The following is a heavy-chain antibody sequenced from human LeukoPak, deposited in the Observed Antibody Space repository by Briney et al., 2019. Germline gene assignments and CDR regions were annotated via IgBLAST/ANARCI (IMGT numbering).Heavy chain of an antibody. CDR3: AKGSYYYDSSGYLDY. V-gene: IGHV3-23*01. CDR1: GFTFSSYA. Sequence: PGGSLRLSCAASGFTFSSYAMSGVRQAPGKGLEWVSAISGSGGSTYYADSVKGRFTISRDNSKNTLYLQMNSLRAEDTAVYYCAKGSYYYDSSGYLDYWGQGTLVTVSS. J-gene: IGHJ4*02. CDR2: ISGSGGST. D-gene: IGHD3-22*01.